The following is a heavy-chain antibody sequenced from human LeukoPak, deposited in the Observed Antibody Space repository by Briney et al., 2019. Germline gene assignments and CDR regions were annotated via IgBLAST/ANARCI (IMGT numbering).Heavy chain of an antibody. J-gene: IGHJ5*02. D-gene: IGHD3-10*01. V-gene: IGHV4-59*08. CDR1: GGSISSYY. CDR2: IYYRGST. CDR3: AKSPFGEPDSRPENNWFDP. Sequence: SETLSLTCTVSGGSISSYYWSWIRQPPEKGLEGIGYIYYRGSTNYNPSLKRRVTISVDTSKNQFSLKLSSVTAADTAVDYRAKSPFGEPDSRPENNWFDPWGQGTLVTVSS.